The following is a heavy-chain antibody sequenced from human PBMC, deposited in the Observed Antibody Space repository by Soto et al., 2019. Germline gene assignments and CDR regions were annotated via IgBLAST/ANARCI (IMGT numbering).Heavy chain of an antibody. CDR1: GGSISSGGYY. Sequence: SETLSLTCTVSGGSISSGGYYWSWIRQHPGKGLEWIGYIYYSGSTYYNPSLKSRVTISVDTSKNQFSLKLSSVTAADTAVYYCARGGGVTYYDILTGPPFDYWGQGTLVTVSS. D-gene: IGHD3-9*01. V-gene: IGHV4-31*03. CDR3: ARGGGVTYYDILTGPPFDY. J-gene: IGHJ4*02. CDR2: IYYSGST.